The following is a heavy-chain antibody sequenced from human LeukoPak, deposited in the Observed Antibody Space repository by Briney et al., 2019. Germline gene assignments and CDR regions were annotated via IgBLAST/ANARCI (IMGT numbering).Heavy chain of an antibody. CDR1: GFTFNNYA. D-gene: IGHD3-10*01. CDR3: AKEQTSSGYFDY. Sequence: GGSPRLSCAASGFTFNNYAMSWVRQAPGKGLEWVAAISGNGGRTYYRDSVKGRFTISRDNPKNTLYLLMNSLSAEDTALYYCAKEQTSSGYFDYWGQGTLVTVSS. CDR2: ISGNGGRT. J-gene: IGHJ4*02. V-gene: IGHV3-23*01.